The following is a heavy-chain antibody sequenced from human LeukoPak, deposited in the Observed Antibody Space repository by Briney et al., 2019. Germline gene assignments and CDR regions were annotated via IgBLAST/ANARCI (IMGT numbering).Heavy chain of an antibody. CDR2: IRFDGSVK. D-gene: IGHD3-16*01. Sequence: GGSLRLSCAASGLTFSNSGMRWVRQAPGTGLEWVAFIRFDGSVKYYTDSVKGRFTISRDNSKNTLYPQMNSLRTEDTAVYYCARSNSYAFDYWGQGTLVTVSS. CDR3: ARSNSYAFDY. J-gene: IGHJ4*02. CDR1: GLTFSNSG. V-gene: IGHV3-30*02.